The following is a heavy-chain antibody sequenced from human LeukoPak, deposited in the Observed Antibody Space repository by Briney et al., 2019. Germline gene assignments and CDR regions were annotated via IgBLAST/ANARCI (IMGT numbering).Heavy chain of an antibody. J-gene: IGHJ1*01. D-gene: IGHD4-23*01. CDR3: ARGLDYAGGYFQH. Sequence: PSEALSLTCTVSGGSISSGDYYRSWIRQPPGKGLEWIGYIYYSGSTYYNPSLKSRVTISVDTSKNQFSLKLSSVTAADTAVYYCARGLDYAGGYFQHWGQGTLVTVSP. CDR1: GGSISSGDYY. V-gene: IGHV4-30-4*01. CDR2: IYYSGST.